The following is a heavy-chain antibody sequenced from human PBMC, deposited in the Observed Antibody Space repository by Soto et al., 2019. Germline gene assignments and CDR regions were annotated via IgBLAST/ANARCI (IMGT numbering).Heavy chain of an antibody. J-gene: IGHJ4*02. CDR3: ARESCSSTSCYALDY. CDR2: ISAYNGNT. CDR1: GYTFTSYG. Sequence: ASVKVSCKASGYTFTSYGISWVRQALGQGLEWMGWISAYNGNTNYAQKLQGRVTMTTDTSTSTAYMELRSLRSDDTAVYYCARESCSSTSCYALDYWGQGTLVTVSS. D-gene: IGHD2-2*01. V-gene: IGHV1-18*01.